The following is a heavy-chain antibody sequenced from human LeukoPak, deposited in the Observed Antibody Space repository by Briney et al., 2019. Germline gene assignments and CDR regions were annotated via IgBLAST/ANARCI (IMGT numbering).Heavy chain of an antibody. Sequence: GGSLRLSCAASGFTFSDYYMSWIRQAPGKGLEWVSYISSSGSTIYYADSVKGRFTISRDNAKNSLYLQMNSLRAEDTAVYYCARLYSSSWSGDYFDYWGQGTLVTVSS. J-gene: IGHJ4*02. CDR2: ISSSGSTI. CDR1: GFTFSDYY. D-gene: IGHD6-13*01. V-gene: IGHV3-11*04. CDR3: ARLYSSSWSGDYFDY.